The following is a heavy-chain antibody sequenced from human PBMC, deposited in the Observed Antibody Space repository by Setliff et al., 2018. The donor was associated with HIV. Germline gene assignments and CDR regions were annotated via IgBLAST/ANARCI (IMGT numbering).Heavy chain of an antibody. CDR2: IYPIDSDT. CDR1: GYSFTNYW. V-gene: IGHV5-51*01. CDR3: GRSGKSGELYAY. Sequence: LGESLKISCKGSGYSFTNYWVGWVRQMPGRGLEWMGIIYPIDSDTKYSPSFWGRVTISVDKSTNTAYLNWNSLRPADTAMYYCGRSGKSGELYAYWGQGTQGTVSS. D-gene: IGHD3-10*01. J-gene: IGHJ4*02.